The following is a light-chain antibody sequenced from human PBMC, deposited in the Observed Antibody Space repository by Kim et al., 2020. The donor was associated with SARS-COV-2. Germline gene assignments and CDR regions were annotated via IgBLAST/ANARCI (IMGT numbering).Light chain of an antibody. V-gene: IGLV3-10*01. CDR1: ALPKKV. J-gene: IGLJ3*02. CDR3: SSIDASGTPV. CDR2: EDT. Sequence: VSPGQTARITCSGDALPKKVAYWYQQKSGQAPVLVIYEDTKRPSGIPDRFSGSSSGTVATLIISGAQVDNEADYCCSSIDASGTPVFGGWTQLTVL.